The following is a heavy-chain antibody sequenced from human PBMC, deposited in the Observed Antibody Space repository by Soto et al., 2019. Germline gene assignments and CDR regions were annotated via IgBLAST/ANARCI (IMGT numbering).Heavy chain of an antibody. CDR3: ARVNKNRGADYYYYGMDV. CDR1: GFTFSSYG. D-gene: IGHD3-10*01. J-gene: IGHJ6*02. V-gene: IGHV3-33*01. CDR2: IWYDGSNK. Sequence: WGSLRLSGAASGFTFSSYGMHWVRQAPGKGPEWVVVIWYDGSNKYYADSVKGRFTISRDNSKNTLYLQMNSRRAEDTAVYYCARVNKNRGADYYYYGMDVWRQGTTVTVSS.